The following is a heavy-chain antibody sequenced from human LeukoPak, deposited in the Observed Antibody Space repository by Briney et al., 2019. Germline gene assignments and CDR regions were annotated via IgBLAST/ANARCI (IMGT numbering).Heavy chain of an antibody. D-gene: IGHD3-22*01. CDR1: GYTFTSYD. J-gene: IGHJ4*02. CDR2: IIPIFGTA. CDR3: ARGKIVYDSSGYYRD. Sequence: SVKVSCKASGYTFTSYDINWVRQATGQGLEWMGGIIPIFGTANYAQKFQGRVTITADKSTSTAYMELSSLRSEDTAVYYCARGKIVYDSSGYYRDWGQGTLATVSS. V-gene: IGHV1-69*06.